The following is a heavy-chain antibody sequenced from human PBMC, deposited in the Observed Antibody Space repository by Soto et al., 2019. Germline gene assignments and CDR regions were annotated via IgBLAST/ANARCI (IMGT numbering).Heavy chain of an antibody. V-gene: IGHV3-13*01. CDR2: IGTAGDT. D-gene: IGHD2-15*01. Sequence: EVQLVESGGGLVQPGGSLRLSCAASGFTFSSYDMHWVRQATGKGLEWVSAIGTAGDTYYPGSVKGRFTISRENAKNSLYLQMNGLRAEDRAVYYCARDHPHPLGCCSGGSCYGMDVWGQGTTVTVSS. CDR1: GFTFSSYD. J-gene: IGHJ6*02. CDR3: ARDHPHPLGCCSGGSCYGMDV.